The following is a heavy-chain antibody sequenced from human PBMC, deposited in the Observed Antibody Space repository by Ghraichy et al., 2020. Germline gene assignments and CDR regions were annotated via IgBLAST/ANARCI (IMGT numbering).Heavy chain of an antibody. CDR2: IGTDSYT. CDR3: AREPRSKQLED. V-gene: IGHV3-21*01. CDR1: GFTFSTYN. D-gene: IGHD6-13*01. Sequence: GGSLRLSCVASGFTFSTYNMNWVRQAPGKGLEWVSSIGTDSYTYYSDSVRDRFTISRDNAKTSLFLQMNSLRAEDTAVYYCAREPRSKQLEDWGQGTLVTGSS. J-gene: IGHJ4*02.